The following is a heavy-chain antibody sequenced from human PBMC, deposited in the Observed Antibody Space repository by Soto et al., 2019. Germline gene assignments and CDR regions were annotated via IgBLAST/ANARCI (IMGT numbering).Heavy chain of an antibody. CDR2: INHSGST. CDR3: ARERRYYYDSSGENGHYFDY. Sequence: QVQLQQWGAGLLKPSETLSLTCAVYGGSFSGYYWSWIRQPPGQGLEWIGEINHSGSTNYNPSLKSRVTISVDTSKNQFSLKLSSVTAADTAVYYCARERRYYYDSSGENGHYFDYWGQGTLVTVSS. D-gene: IGHD3-22*01. CDR1: GGSFSGYY. V-gene: IGHV4-34*01. J-gene: IGHJ4*02.